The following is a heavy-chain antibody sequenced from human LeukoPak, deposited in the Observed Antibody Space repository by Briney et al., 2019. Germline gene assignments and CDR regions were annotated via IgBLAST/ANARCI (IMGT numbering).Heavy chain of an antibody. CDR3: ARVPLYCSGGSWYRIDY. D-gene: IGHD2-15*01. CDR2: ISSSGSTI. V-gene: IGHV3-11*04. CDR1: GFTFNDYY. J-gene: IGHJ4*02. Sequence: GGSLRLSCAASGFTFNDYYMSWIRQAPGKGLEWVSYISSSGSTIDYADSVKGRFTISRDNAKNSLYLQMNSLRAEDTAVYYCARVPLYCSGGSWYRIDYWGQGTLVTVSS.